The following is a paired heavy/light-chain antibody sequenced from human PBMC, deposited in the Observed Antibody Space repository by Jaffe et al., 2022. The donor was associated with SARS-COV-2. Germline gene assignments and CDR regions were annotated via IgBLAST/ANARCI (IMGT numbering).Light chain of an antibody. CDR1: LSNIGNNA. V-gene: IGLV1-36*01. Sequence: QSVLTQPPSVSEAPRQRVTISCSGSLSNIGNNAVNWYQQLPGEAPKLLIYYDDLVPLGVSDRFSGSKSGTSASLAISGLQSEDEADYYCAAWDDNLNVVVFGGGTKLTVL. CDR2: YDD. J-gene: IGLJ2*01. CDR3: AAWDDNLNVVV.
Heavy chain of an antibody. CDR3: VSGVYYDSSGYFSQLDY. Sequence: EVQLVESGGGLVQPGGSLKLSCEGSGFIFSDAILHWVRQASGRGLEWVGRIRSQPNGYSTSYAASMRGRFTISRDDSNNMLYLQMNSLKTEDTAVYYCVSGVYYDSSGYFSQLDYWGRGTLVSVLS. D-gene: IGHD3-22*01. V-gene: IGHV3-73*02. J-gene: IGHJ4*02. CDR1: GFIFSDAI. CDR2: IRSQPNGYST.